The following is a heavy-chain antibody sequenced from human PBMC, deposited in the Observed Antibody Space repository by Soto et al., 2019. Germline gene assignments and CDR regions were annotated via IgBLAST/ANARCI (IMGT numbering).Heavy chain of an antibody. V-gene: IGHV5-51*01. J-gene: IGHJ4*02. CDR1: GYRFTNYW. D-gene: IGHD2-2*02. Sequence: PGESLKISCKGSGYRFTNYWIGWVRQMPGKGLEWMGIIYPGDSDTRYSPSFQGQVTISADKSINTAYLQWSSLKASDTAMYYCARRYCISTSCNTPFDYWGQGTLVTVSS. CDR3: ARRYCISTSCNTPFDY. CDR2: IYPGDSDT.